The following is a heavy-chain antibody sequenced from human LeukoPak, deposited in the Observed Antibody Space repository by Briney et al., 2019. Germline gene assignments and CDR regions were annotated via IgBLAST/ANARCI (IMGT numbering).Heavy chain of an antibody. V-gene: IGHV1-2*06. Sequence: ASVKVSCKASGYTFTGYYMHWVRQAPGQGLEWMGRINPNSGGTNYAQKFQGRVTMTRDTSISTAYMELSRLRSDDTAVYYCARGYGDPSRDIDYWGQGTLVTVSS. CDR1: GYTFTGYY. J-gene: IGHJ4*02. CDR3: ARGYGDPSRDIDY. D-gene: IGHD2-21*01. CDR2: INPNSGGT.